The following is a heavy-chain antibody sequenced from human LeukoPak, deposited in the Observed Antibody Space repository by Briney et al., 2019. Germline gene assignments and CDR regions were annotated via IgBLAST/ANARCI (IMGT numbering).Heavy chain of an antibody. V-gene: IGHV4-34*01. CDR3: ARGLGQAGGEAGFYFDY. D-gene: IGHD2-21*01. Sequence: SETLSLTCAVYGVSFNGYYWSWIRQPPAKGLEWLGEINHSGSTNYNPSLKSRVTISVDTPKNQFSLKLSSVSAADTAVCYCARGLGQAGGEAGFYFDYWGRATLATVPS. CDR2: INHSGST. CDR1: GVSFNGYY. J-gene: IGHJ4*02.